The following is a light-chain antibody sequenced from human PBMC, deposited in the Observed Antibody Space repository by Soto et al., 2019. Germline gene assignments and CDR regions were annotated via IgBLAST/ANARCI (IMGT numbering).Light chain of an antibody. CDR3: QQYRSSLFT. CDR2: GAS. J-gene: IGKJ3*01. Sequence: EIVLTQSPGTLSLSPGERATLSCRASQSISSTYLAWYQQKPGQAPRLLIYGASSRATGIPDRFSGSGSGTDFTLNISRLEPEDFAVYYCQQYRSSLFTFGPGTKVDIK. CDR1: QSISSTY. V-gene: IGKV3-20*01.